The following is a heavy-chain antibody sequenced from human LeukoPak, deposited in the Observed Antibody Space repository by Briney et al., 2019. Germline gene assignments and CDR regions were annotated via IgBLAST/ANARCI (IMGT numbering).Heavy chain of an antibody. D-gene: IGHD2-21*02. J-gene: IGHJ4*02. CDR3: TTELSPVTAFDY. CDR1: GFTFSSYW. Sequence: GGSLRLSCAASGFTFSSYWMSWVRQAPGKGLEWVGRIKSKTDGGTTDYAAPVKGRFTISRDDSKNTLYLQMNSLKTEDTAVYYCTTELSPVTAFDYWGQGTLVTVSS. V-gene: IGHV3-15*01. CDR2: IKSKTDGGTT.